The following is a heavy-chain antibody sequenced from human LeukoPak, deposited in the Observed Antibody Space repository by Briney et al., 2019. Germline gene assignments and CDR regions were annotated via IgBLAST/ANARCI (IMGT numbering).Heavy chain of an antibody. V-gene: IGHV1-69*05. CDR2: IIPIFGTA. Sequence: SVKVSCKASGGTFSSYAISWVRQAPGQGLEWMGGIIPIFGTANYAQKFQGRVTITTDESTSTPYMELSSLRSEDTAVYYCARGVDTAMVIWDSRGGDPWGQGTLVTVSS. D-gene: IGHD5-18*01. CDR3: ARGVDTAMVIWDSRGGDP. CDR1: GGTFSSYA. J-gene: IGHJ5*02.